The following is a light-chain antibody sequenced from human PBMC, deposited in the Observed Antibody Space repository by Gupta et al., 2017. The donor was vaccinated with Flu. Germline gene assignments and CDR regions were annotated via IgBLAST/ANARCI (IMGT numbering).Light chain of an antibody. Sequence: DIHIAEAPSSLSASLGDRVTITCRESQGISNYLAWYQQKPGNVPTSLIYAASTWQAGVPSRFSGSGSGTDFSTTTSSLQHEDVATYYCQKHNSASIITFGQGTRLEIK. V-gene: IGKV1-27*01. CDR3: QKHNSASIIT. CDR2: AAS. CDR1: QGISNY. J-gene: IGKJ5*01.